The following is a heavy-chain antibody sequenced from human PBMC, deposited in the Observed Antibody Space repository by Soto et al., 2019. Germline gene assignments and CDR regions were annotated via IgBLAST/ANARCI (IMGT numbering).Heavy chain of an antibody. CDR2: IYSGGST. J-gene: IGHJ3*02. D-gene: IGHD4-17*01. V-gene: IGHV3-66*04. Sequence: EVQLVESGGGLVQPGGSLRLSCAASGFTVSSNYMSWVRQAPGKGLEWVSVIYSGGSTYYADSVKGRFTISRDNSKNTLYLQMNSLRAEDTAVYYCARHYGDYVLNAFDIWDQGTMVTVSS. CDR1: GFTVSSNY. CDR3: ARHYGDYVLNAFDI.